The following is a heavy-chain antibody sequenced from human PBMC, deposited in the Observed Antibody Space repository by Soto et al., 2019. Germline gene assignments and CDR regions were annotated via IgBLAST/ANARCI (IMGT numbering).Heavy chain of an antibody. CDR2: IIPVFGTP. Sequence: QVQLEHSGSEVKKSGSSVKVSCKSSGNSFSSHAITWVRQAPGQGLEWMGGIIPVFGTPSYAQKFQGRVTITADKSTNTSYMELRSLRSEDTAVYYCARGGALSTSWYWGDGLDSWGQGTQVTVSS. V-gene: IGHV1-69*06. J-gene: IGHJ4*02. CDR1: GNSFSSHA. D-gene: IGHD2-2*01. CDR3: ARGGALSTSWYWGDGLDS.